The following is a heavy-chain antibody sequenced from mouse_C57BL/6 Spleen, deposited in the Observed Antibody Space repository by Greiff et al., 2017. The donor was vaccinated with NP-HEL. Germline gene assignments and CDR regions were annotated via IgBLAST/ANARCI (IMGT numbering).Heavy chain of an antibody. D-gene: IGHD1-2*01. J-gene: IGHJ4*01. CDR2: IDPAGSCT. Sequence: VQLQQPGAELVKPGASVKLSCKASGYTFTSYWMPWVKQRPGQGLEWIGEIDPAGSCTNYNQKFKGKATLTVDTSSSTAYMQLSSLTSEDSAVYYCERNGYYGYYYAMDYWGQGTSVTVSS. CDR1: GYTFTSYW. V-gene: IGHV1-50*01. CDR3: ERNGYYGYYYAMDY.